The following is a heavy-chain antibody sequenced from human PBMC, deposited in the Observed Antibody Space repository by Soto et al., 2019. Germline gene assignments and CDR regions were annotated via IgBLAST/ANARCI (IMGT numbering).Heavy chain of an antibody. CDR1: GFTFSSYA. Sequence: GGSLRLSCAASGFTFSSYAMSWVRQAPGKGLEWVSAISGSGGSTYYADSVKGRFTISRDNSKNTLYLQMNSLRAEDTAVYYCAKDSKTTISSSPWFYFDYWGQGTLVTVSS. CDR3: AKDSKTTISSSPWFYFDY. V-gene: IGHV3-23*01. J-gene: IGHJ4*02. CDR2: ISGSGGST. D-gene: IGHD6-6*01.